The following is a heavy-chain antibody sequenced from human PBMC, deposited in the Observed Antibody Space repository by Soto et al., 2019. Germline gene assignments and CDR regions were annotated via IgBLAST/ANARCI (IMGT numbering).Heavy chain of an antibody. CDR1: GGSISSGGYY. CDR3: ARSTPSLLWFGEFRYYFDY. V-gene: IGHV4-31*03. D-gene: IGHD3-10*01. CDR2: IYYSGST. Sequence: PSETLSLTCTVSGGSISSGGYYWSWIRQHPGKGLEWIGYIYYSGSTYYNPSPKSRVTISVDTSKNQFSLKLSSVTAADTAVYYCARSTPSLLWFGEFRYYFDYWGQGTLVTVSS. J-gene: IGHJ4*02.